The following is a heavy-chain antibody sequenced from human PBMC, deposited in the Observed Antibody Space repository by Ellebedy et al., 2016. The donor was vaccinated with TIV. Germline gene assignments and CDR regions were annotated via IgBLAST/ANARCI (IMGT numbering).Heavy chain of an antibody. J-gene: IGHJ4*02. CDR1: GFTFSSYA. Sequence: GESLKISCAASGFTFSSYAMSWVRQAPGKGLEWVSAISGSGGSTYYADSVKGRFTISRDNSKNTLYLQMNSLRAEDTAVYYCAKAAYYGSGSFFDYWGQGTLVTVSS. CDR2: ISGSGGST. D-gene: IGHD3-10*01. CDR3: AKAAYYGSGSFFDY. V-gene: IGHV3-23*01.